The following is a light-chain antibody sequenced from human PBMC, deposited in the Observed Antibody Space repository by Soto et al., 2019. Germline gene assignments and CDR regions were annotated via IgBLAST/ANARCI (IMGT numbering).Light chain of an antibody. CDR2: NNN. CDR3: QYYDSSLSGVV. Sequence: QSVLTQPPSLSVAPGQTVTISCTGSSSNIGAGYDVHWYQQLPGTAPKLLIYNNNNRPSGVPDRFSGSKSVTSASLAITVLQADDEAAYYCQYYDSSLSGVVFGGGTKLTVL. J-gene: IGLJ2*01. CDR1: SSNIGAGYD. V-gene: IGLV1-40*01.